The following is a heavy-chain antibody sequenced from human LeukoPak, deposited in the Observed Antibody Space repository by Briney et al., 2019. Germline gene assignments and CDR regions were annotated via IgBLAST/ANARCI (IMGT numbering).Heavy chain of an antibody. CDR2: IYTSGST. J-gene: IGHJ6*03. V-gene: IGHV4-4*09. D-gene: IGHD2-2*01. CDR1: GGSISSYY. Sequence: SETLSLTCTVSGGSISSYYWSWIRQPPGKGLEWIGYIYTSGSTNYNPSLKSRVTISVDTSKNQFSLKLSSVTAADTAVYYCARGVVPAARIGRRVYYMDVWGKGTTVTVSS. CDR3: ARGVVPAARIGRRVYYMDV.